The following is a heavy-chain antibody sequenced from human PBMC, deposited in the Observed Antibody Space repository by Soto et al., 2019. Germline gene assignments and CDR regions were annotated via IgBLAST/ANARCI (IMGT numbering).Heavy chain of an antibody. CDR2: VYYSGST. J-gene: IGHJ5*02. V-gene: IGHV4-39*01. CDR1: GDSISSSNYY. D-gene: IGHD3-16*01. CDR3: AGFSSPYTTSSPTA. Sequence: QVELQESGPGLVKAPETLSLTCTVSGDSISSSNYYWGWVRQPPGKGLEWIGSVYYSGSTYYNASLKMRGTISVDTSRSQFSLRLTSVTAADTAVYYCAGFSSPYTTSSPTAWGQGTLVTVSS.